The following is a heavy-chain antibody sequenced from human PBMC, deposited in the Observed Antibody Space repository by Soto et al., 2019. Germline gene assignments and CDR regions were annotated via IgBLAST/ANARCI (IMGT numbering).Heavy chain of an antibody. V-gene: IGHV6-1*01. CDR2: TYYRSKWYS. J-gene: IGHJ1*01. CDR3: ARTEGYFNL. Sequence: SQTLSLTCAISGDSVSSKDAAWNWIRQSPSRGLEWLGRTYYRSKWYSEYAVSVRGRITINPDTSKNHFSLQLNSVTPEDTAVYYCARTEGYFNLWGQGTLGTVSS. CDR1: GDSVSSKDAA.